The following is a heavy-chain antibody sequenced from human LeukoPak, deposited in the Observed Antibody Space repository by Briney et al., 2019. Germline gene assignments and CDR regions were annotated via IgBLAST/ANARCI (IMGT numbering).Heavy chain of an antibody. CDR1: GFTFTTYS. CDR3: ARDFRQNDFWSGLYF. D-gene: IGHD3-3*01. V-gene: IGHV3-21*01. J-gene: IGHJ4*02. Sequence: PGGSLRLSCAASGFTFTTYSMNWVRLAPGKGLEWVSSIDTRNYETYYADSVKGRFTISRDNARNSLFLQMRSLRSEDTAVYYCARDFRQNDFWSGLYFGGQGTLVTVSS. CDR2: IDTRNYET.